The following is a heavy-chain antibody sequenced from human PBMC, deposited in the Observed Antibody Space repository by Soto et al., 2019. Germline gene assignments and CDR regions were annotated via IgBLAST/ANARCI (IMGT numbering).Heavy chain of an antibody. CDR3: ARSYYDSTGFALDP. CDR1: GASVSHGY. V-gene: IGHV4-59*02. J-gene: IGHJ5*02. Sequence: QMQLQASGPGLVKPSETLSLTCNVSGASVSHGYWSWIRQPPGKGLEWIGFMYFGGSFNYNPSLTSRATISVETSKNQFSMKLTSVTPSDTAVYYCARSYYDSTGFALDPWGQGTLVTVSS. D-gene: IGHD3-22*01. CDR2: MYFGGSF.